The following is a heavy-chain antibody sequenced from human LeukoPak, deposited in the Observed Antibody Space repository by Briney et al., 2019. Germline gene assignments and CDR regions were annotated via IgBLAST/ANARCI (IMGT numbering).Heavy chain of an antibody. CDR3: AKDLNYAFDY. V-gene: IGHV3-23*01. Sequence: GGSLRLSCAASGFAFSTFAMNWVRQAPGKGLEWVSALSGNGVKTYYADSVKGRFTISRDNSGNTLYLQVNSLRAEDTAIYFCAKDLNYAFDYWGQGAVVTVSS. CDR2: LSGNGVKT. D-gene: IGHD1-7*01. J-gene: IGHJ4*02. CDR1: GFAFSTFA.